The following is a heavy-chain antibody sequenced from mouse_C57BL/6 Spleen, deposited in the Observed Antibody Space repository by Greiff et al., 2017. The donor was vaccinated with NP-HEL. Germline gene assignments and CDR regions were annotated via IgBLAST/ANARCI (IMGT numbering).Heavy chain of an antibody. D-gene: IGHD2-12*01. CDR1: GFTFSDCG. J-gene: IGHJ2*01. Sequence: DVKLVESGGGLVKPGGSLKLSCAASGFTFSDCGLHWVRQAPQKGLQWVAYISSGSSTIYYADTVKGRFTITSDNAKNTLFLQMSSLRSEDTAMYYCARPYYKGFDYWGQGTTLTVSS. V-gene: IGHV5-17*01. CDR3: ARPYYKGFDY. CDR2: ISSGSSTI.